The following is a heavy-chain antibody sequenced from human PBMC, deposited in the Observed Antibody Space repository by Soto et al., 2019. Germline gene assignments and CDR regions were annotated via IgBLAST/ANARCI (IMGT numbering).Heavy chain of an antibody. J-gene: IGHJ6*02. CDR1: GRTFSSYT. CDR3: ARGKSYDGGGKGIYDYYSLDG. CDR2: VIPGFCLS. V-gene: IGHV1-69*17. D-gene: IGHD3-16*01. Sequence: VSHKSPGRTFSSYTIRWVRQAPGQGLQGMGGVIPGFCLSNYAQKGPGRVTLSADKSTNNAYMEVSSLRSEDTAVYYCARGKSYDGGGKGIYDYYSLDGWGQGTTVTVAS.